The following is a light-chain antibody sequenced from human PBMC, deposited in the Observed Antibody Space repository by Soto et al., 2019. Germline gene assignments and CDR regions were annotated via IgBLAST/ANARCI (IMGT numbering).Light chain of an antibody. CDR1: SSDVGGYNY. J-gene: IGLJ2*01. V-gene: IGLV2-14*01. CDR3: SSYTSSSTLVV. Sequence: QSVLTQPASVSGSPGQSITISCTGTSSDVGGYNYVSWYQSHPGKAPKLMIYEVSNRPSGVSNRFSGSKSGNTASLTISGLQAEDEADYYCSSYTSSSTLVVFGGGTKLTVL. CDR2: EVS.